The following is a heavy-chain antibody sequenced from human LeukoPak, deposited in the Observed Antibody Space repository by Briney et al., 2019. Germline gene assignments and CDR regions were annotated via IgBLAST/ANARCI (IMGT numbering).Heavy chain of an antibody. CDR1: GGTFSSYA. J-gene: IGHJ4*02. D-gene: IGHD3-22*01. CDR2: IIPIFGTA. CDR3: ARDRGADYDSSGYSDY. Sequence: ASVKVSCKASGGTFSSYAISWVRQAPGQGLEWMGGIIPIFGTANYAQKFQGRVTITADESTSTAYMELSSLRSEDTAVYYCARDRGADYDSSGYSDYWGQGTLVTVSS. V-gene: IGHV1-69*13.